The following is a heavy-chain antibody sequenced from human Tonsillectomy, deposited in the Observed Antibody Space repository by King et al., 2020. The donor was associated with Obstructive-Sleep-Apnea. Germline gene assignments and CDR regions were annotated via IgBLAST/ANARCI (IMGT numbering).Heavy chain of an antibody. CDR1: GGSISSYY. J-gene: IGHJ4*02. CDR3: ARDRVGRDGYNRFDY. Sequence: VQLQESGPGLVKPSETLSLTCTVSGGSISSYYWSWIRQPPGKGLEWIGYIYYSGSTNYNPSLKSLVTISVDTSKNQFSLKLSSVTAADTAVYYCARDRVGRDGYNRFDYWGQGTLVTVSS. D-gene: IGHD5-24*01. V-gene: IGHV4-59*01. CDR2: IYYSGST.